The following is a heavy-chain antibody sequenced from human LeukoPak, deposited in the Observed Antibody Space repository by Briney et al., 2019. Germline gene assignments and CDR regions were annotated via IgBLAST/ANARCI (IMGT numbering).Heavy chain of an antibody. CDR1: GYTFTSYD. CDR3: ARTYVGFLEWFSGGSQYYFDY. J-gene: IGHJ4*02. CDR2: MNPNSGNT. V-gene: IGHV1-8*01. Sequence: ASVKVSCKASGYTFTSYDINWLRQATGQGLEWMGWMNPNSGNTGYAQKFQGRVTMTRSTSISTAYMELSSLRSEDTAVYYCARTYVGFLEWFSGGSQYYFDYWGQGTLVTVSS. D-gene: IGHD3-3*01.